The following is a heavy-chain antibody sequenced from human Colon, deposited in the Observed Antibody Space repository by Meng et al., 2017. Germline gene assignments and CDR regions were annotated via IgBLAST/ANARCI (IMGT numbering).Heavy chain of an antibody. J-gene: IGHJ5*02. V-gene: IGHV2-5*02. CDR3: AHIWGYVDHESGWFDP. CDR1: GFSLSTSGVG. D-gene: IGHD3-16*01. Sequence: SAPTLVKPTQTLTLTCTFSGFSLSTSGVGVGWIRQPPGKALEWLALIYWDADKRYSPSLKSRLTITKDTSKNQVVLTMTTMDPVDTATYSCAHIWGYVDHESGWFDPWGQGTLVTVSS. CDR2: IYWDADK.